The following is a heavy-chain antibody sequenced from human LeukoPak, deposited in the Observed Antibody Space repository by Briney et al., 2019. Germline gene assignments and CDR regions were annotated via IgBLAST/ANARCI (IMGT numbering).Heavy chain of an antibody. CDR3: ARLISGSSGYYHYYYYYYYMDV. CDR1: GYSISSGYY. Sequence: SETLSLTCTVSGYSISSGYYWGWFRQPPGKELKWIVSSNHSGSSYYNPSLKSRVTISVDTSKNQFSMKLSSVTAADTAVYYCARLISGSSGYYHYYYYYYYMDVWGKGTTVTVSS. V-gene: IGHV4-38-2*02. J-gene: IGHJ6*03. D-gene: IGHD3-22*01. CDR2: SNHSGSS.